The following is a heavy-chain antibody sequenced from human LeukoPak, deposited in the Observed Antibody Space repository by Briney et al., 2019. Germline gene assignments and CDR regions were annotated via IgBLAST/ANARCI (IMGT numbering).Heavy chain of an antibody. CDR2: INHSGST. Sequence: PSETLSLTCAVYGGSFSGYYWSWIRQPPGKGLEWIGEINHSGSTNYNPSLKSRVTISVDTSKNQFSLKLSSVTAADTAVYYCARSHDFWSGYSDYWGQGTLVTVSS. CDR3: ARSHDFWSGYSDY. CDR1: GGSFSGYY. J-gene: IGHJ4*02. D-gene: IGHD3-3*01. V-gene: IGHV4-34*01.